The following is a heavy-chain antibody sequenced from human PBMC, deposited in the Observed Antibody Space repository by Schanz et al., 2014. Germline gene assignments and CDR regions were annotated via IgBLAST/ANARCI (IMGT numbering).Heavy chain of an antibody. V-gene: IGHV3-72*01. J-gene: IGHJ4*02. D-gene: IGHD3-9*01. Sequence: EVELVESGGGLVQPGGSLRLSCAASGFSFSDHAMDWVRQAAGKGLEWVGRVRKKEYSDDTEEYAASVRGRFTISRDDSKNVVNLQMNGLKTEDTAMYYCVREGSTTPVAGLRSFDCLGRFDYWGQGALVAVSS. CDR3: VREGSTTPVAGLRSFDCLGRFDY. CDR1: GFSFSDHA. CDR2: VRKKEYSDDTE.